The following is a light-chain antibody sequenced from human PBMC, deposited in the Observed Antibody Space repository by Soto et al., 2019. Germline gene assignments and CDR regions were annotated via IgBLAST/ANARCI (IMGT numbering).Light chain of an antibody. CDR2: GAS. V-gene: IGKV1-12*01. CDR1: QGVSSW. Sequence: DIQMTQSPSSVSASVGDRVTITCRASQGVSSWLAWYQQIPGRAPKLLIYGASTLQSGVPSRFSGSGSGTDFSLTITTLQPEDSATYYCQQADTFPLTFGGGTKVEIE. CDR3: QQADTFPLT. J-gene: IGKJ4*01.